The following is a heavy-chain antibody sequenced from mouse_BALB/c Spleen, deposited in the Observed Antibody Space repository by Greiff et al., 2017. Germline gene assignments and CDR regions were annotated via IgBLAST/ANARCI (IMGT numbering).Heavy chain of an antibody. V-gene: IGHV5-17*02. D-gene: IGHD2-1*01. J-gene: IGHJ4*01. CDR1: GFTFSSFG. CDR2: ISSGSSTI. Sequence: DVKLVESGGGLVQPGGSRKLSCAASGFTFSSFGMHWVRQAPEKGLEWVAYISSGSSTIYYADTVKGRFTISRDNPKNTLFLQMTSLRSEDTAMYYCARGDGNYFYYAMDYWGQGTSVTVSS. CDR3: ARGDGNYFYYAMDY.